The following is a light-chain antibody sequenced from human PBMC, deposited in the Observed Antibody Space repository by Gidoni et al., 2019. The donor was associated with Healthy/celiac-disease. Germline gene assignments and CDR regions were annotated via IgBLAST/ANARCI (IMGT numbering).Light chain of an antibody. V-gene: IGKV3-20*01. J-gene: IGKJ1*01. Sequence: EIVLTQSPGTLSLSPGERATLSCRASQSFSSSYLAWYQQKPGQAPRPLIYGASSRATGISDRFSGSGSGTDFTLTISRLEPEDFVVYYCQQYGSSPWTFGQGTKVEIK. CDR2: GAS. CDR3: QQYGSSPWT. CDR1: QSFSSSY.